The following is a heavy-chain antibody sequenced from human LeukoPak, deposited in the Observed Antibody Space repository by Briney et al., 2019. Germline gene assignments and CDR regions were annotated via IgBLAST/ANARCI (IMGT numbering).Heavy chain of an antibody. J-gene: IGHJ4*02. CDR3: ARAWGWLQPFDY. Sequence: GGSLRLSCAASGFTFSSYSMNWVCQAPGKGLEWVSSIISSSSYIYYADSVKGRFTISRDNAKNSLYLQMNSLRAEDTAVYYCARAWGWLQPFDYWGQGTLVTVSS. CDR1: GFTFSSYS. CDR2: IISSSSYI. V-gene: IGHV3-21*01. D-gene: IGHD5-24*01.